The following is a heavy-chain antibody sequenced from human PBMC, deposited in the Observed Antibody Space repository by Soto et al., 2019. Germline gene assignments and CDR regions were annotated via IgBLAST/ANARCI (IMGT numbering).Heavy chain of an antibody. D-gene: IGHD3-22*01. J-gene: IGHJ4*02. Sequence: PGGSLRLSCAASGFTFSSYGMHWVRQAPGKGLEWVAVIWYDGSNKYYADSVKGRFTISRDNSKNTLYLQMNNLRAEDTAVYYCAREGLVVPRPLDYWGQGTLVTVSS. CDR1: GFTFSSYG. CDR2: IWYDGSNK. V-gene: IGHV3-33*01. CDR3: AREGLVVPRPLDY.